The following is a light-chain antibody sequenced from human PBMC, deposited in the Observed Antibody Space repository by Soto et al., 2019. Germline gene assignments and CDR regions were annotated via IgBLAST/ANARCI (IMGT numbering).Light chain of an antibody. CDR1: QRFGSSN. Sequence: VLKQSPGTLSLYQGERGTLSCRASQRFGSSNLAWYQQKPGQAPRLLIYSTSSRATGIPDRFSGSVSGTDFTLTISRLEPEDFAVYYCQQYGNSPWTFGQR. CDR2: STS. J-gene: IGKJ1*01. CDR3: QQYGNSPWT. V-gene: IGKV3-20*01.